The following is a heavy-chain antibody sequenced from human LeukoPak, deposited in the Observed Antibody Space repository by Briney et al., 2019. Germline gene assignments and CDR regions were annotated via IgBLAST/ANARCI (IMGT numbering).Heavy chain of an antibody. CDR1: GGTFSSYA. D-gene: IGHD6-19*01. CDR2: IIPIFGTA. J-gene: IGHJ4*02. V-gene: IGHV1-69*01. Sequence: GSSVNVSCNASGGTFSSYAISWVRQAPGQGLEWMGGIIPIFGTANYAQKFQGRVTITADESTTTAYMELSSLRSEDTAVYYCARVEHYSSGWYGGHYWGQGTLVTVSS. CDR3: ARVEHYSSGWYGGHY.